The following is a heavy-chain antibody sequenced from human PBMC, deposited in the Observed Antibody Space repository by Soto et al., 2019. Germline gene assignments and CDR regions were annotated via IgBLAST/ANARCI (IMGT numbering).Heavy chain of an antibody. CDR3: ARTHYSRSSGWFDP. D-gene: IGHD6-6*01. J-gene: IGHJ5*02. V-gene: IGHV2-70*11. CDR2: IDWDDDK. Sequence: PGPALLNPTHTFTLTCNFSSFRLSTSDLCVSWIRQPPGKALEWLARIDWDDDKYYSTSLKTRLTISKDTSKNQVVLTMTNMDPVDTATYYCARTHYSRSSGWFDPWGQGTLVTVSS. CDR1: SFRLSTSDLC.